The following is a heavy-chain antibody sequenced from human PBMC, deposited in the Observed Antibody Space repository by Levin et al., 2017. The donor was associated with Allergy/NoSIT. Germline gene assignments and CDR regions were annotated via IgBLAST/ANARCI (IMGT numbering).Heavy chain of an antibody. CDR2: ISYDGSNK. CDR1: GFTFSSYA. V-gene: IGHV3-30*04. D-gene: IGHD3-10*01. CDR3: ARPQLLWFGESTLGVDY. Sequence: GGSLRLSCAASGFTFSSYAMHWVRQAPGKGLEWWEVISYDGSNKYYADSVKGRFTISRDNSKNTLYLQMNSLRAEDTAVYYCARPQLLWFGESTLGVDYWGQGTLVTVSS. J-gene: IGHJ4*02.